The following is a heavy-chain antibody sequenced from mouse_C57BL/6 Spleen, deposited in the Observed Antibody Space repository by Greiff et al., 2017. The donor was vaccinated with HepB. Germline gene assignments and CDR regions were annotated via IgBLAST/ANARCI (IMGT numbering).Heavy chain of an antibody. CDR1: GYTFTSYW. Sequence: QVQLQQPGAELVMPGASVKLSCKASGYTFTSYWMHWVKQRPGQGLEWIGEIDPSDSYTNYNQKFKGKSTLTVDKSSSTAYMQLSRLTSEDSAVYYCARGASSGSGWFAYWGQGTLVTVSA. CDR2: IDPSDSYT. CDR3: ARGASSGSGWFAY. V-gene: IGHV1-69*01. J-gene: IGHJ3*01. D-gene: IGHD3-2*02.